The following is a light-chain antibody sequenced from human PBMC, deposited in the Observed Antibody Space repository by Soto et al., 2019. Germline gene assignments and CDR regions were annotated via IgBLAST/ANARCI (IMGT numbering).Light chain of an antibody. CDR2: QDS. CDR1: KLGDKY. CDR3: QAWDSSTAGVV. V-gene: IGLV3-1*01. J-gene: IGLJ2*01. Sequence: SYELTQPPSVSVSPGQTASITCSGDKLGDKYACWYQQKPGQSPVLVIYQDSKRPSGIPERFSGSNSGNTATLTISGTQAMDEADYYGQAWDSSTAGVVFGGGTKVTVL.